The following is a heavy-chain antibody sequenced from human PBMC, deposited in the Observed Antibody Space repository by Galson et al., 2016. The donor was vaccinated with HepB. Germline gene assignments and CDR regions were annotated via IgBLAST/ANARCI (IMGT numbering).Heavy chain of an antibody. Sequence: SLRLSCAASGFTFSSYWMSWVRQAPGKGLEWVANMKQDGSEKYYADSVRGRFNISRDNAKNSLYLQMNSLRAEDTAVYYGVRDVRRWPGDSPYYFNHWGQGTLVTVSS. V-gene: IGHV3-7*03. CDR3: VRDVRRWPGDSPYYFNH. CDR2: MKQDGSEK. J-gene: IGHJ4*02. D-gene: IGHD4-17*01. CDR1: GFTFSSYW.